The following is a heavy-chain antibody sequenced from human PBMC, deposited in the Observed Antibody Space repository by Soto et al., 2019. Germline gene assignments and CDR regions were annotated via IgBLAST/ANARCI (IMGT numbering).Heavy chain of an antibody. CDR1: GFTFSSYS. Sequence: GSLRLSCAASGFTFSSYSMNWVRQAPGKGLEWVSYISISSSTIYYADSVKGRFTISRDNAKNSLYLQMNSLRDEDTAVYYCARGLYYYDSRGYWGYWGQGTLVTVSS. CDR3: ARGLYYYDSRGYWGY. D-gene: IGHD3-22*01. V-gene: IGHV3-48*02. CDR2: ISISSSTI. J-gene: IGHJ4*02.